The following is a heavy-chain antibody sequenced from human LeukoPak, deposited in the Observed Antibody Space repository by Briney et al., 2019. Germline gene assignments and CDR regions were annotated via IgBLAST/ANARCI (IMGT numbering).Heavy chain of an antibody. CDR2: INPNSGGT. J-gene: IGHJ4*02. Sequence: ASVKVSCKASGYTFTGYYIYWVRQAPGQGLEWMGWINPNSGGTNYAQKFQGRVTMTRDTSISTAYMELSRLRSDDTAVYYCARVGGERGQQPVYYFDYGGGGPLATVPS. V-gene: IGHV1-2*02. D-gene: IGHD5-24*01. CDR1: GYTFTGYY. CDR3: ARVGGERGQQPVYYFDY.